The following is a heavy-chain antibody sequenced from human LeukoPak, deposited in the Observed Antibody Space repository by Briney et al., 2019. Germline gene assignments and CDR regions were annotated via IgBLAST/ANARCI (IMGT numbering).Heavy chain of an antibody. CDR2: IYYSGST. Sequence: SETLSLTCTVSGGSISSSSYYWGWIRQPPGKGLEWIGSIYYSGSTYYNPSLKSRVTISVDTSKNQFSLKLSSVTAADTAVYYCASSLEPLGELSLPFDYWGQGTLVTVSS. CDR3: ASSLEPLGELSLPFDY. CDR1: GGSISSSSYY. J-gene: IGHJ4*02. D-gene: IGHD3-16*02. V-gene: IGHV4-39*07.